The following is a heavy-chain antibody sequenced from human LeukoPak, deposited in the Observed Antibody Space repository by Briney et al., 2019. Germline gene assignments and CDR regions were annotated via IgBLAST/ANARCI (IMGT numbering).Heavy chain of an antibody. Sequence: GGSLRLSCAASGFTLSSYAMSWVRQAPGKGLEWVSAISGSGGSTYYADSLKGRFTISRDNSKNTLYLQMNSLRAEDTALYSCAKVIGGHRVGNDAFDIWGQGTMVTVSS. D-gene: IGHD5-24*01. CDR3: AKVIGGHRVGNDAFDI. CDR1: GFTLSSYA. J-gene: IGHJ3*02. V-gene: IGHV3-23*01. CDR2: ISGSGGST.